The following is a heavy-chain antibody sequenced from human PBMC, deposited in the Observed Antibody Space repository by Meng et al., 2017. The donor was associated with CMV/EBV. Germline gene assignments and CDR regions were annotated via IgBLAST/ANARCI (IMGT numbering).Heavy chain of an antibody. CDR1: TYSRYA. CDR2: IIPIFGTA. D-gene: IGHD3-3*01. J-gene: IGHJ5*02. V-gene: IGHV1-69*01. Sequence: TYSRYAISWVRQAPGQGLEWMGGIIPIFGTANYAQGFQGRVTITADESTSTAYMELSSLRSEDTAVYYCARVFAPNYDFWSGQRFDPWGQGTLVTVSS. CDR3: ARVFAPNYDFWSGQRFDP.